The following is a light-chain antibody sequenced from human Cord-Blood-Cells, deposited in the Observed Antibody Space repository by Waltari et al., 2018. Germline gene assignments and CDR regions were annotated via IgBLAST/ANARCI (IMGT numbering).Light chain of an antibody. CDR3: QQRSNWVYT. CDR1: QSVSSY. Sequence: EIVLTQSPATLSLSPGERATLSCSASQSVSSYLAWYQQKPGQAPRLLIYDASNRATGIPARFSGSGSGTDFTLTISSLEPEDFAVYYCQQRSNWVYTFGQGTKLEIK. V-gene: IGKV3-11*01. CDR2: DAS. J-gene: IGKJ2*01.